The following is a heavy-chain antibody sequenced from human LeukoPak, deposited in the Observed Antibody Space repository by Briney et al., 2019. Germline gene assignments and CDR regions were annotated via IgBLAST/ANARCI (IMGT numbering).Heavy chain of an antibody. Sequence: SQTLSLTCAISGDSVSSNSAAWNWIRQSPSRGLEWLGRTYYRSKWYNDYAVSVKSRITINPDTSKNQFSLKLSSVTAADTAVYYCARRFSLIRYYTPTDYFDYWGQGTLVTVSS. CDR1: GDSVSSNSAA. CDR3: ARRFSLIRYYTPTDYFDY. CDR2: TYYRSKWYN. V-gene: IGHV6-1*01. D-gene: IGHD3-3*01. J-gene: IGHJ4*02.